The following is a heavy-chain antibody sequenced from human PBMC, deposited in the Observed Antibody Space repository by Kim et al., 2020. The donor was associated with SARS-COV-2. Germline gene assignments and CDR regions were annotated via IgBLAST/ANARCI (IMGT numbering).Heavy chain of an antibody. Sequence: NKYYADSVKGRFTISRDNSKNTLYLQMNSLRAEDTAVYYCAKSDTAMVFTWGQGTLVTVSS. CDR2: NK. V-gene: IGHV3-33*06. CDR3: AKSDTAMVFT. D-gene: IGHD5-18*01. J-gene: IGHJ4*02.